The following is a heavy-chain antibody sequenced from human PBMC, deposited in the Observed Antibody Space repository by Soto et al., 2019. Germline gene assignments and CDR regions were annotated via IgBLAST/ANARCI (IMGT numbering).Heavy chain of an antibody. CDR2: INHSGST. CDR1: GGSFSGYY. Sequence: SETLSLTCAVYGGSFSGYYWSWIRQPPGKGLEWIGEINHSGSTNYNPSLKSRVTISVDTSKNQFSLKLSSVTAADTAVYYCARGLGAAGPFDYWGQGTLVTVSS. V-gene: IGHV4-34*01. CDR3: ARGLGAAGPFDY. J-gene: IGHJ4*02. D-gene: IGHD6-13*01.